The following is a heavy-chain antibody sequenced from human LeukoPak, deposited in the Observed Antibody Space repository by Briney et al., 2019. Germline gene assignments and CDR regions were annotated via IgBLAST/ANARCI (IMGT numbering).Heavy chain of an antibody. CDR3: ARDKKPLGSMDV. D-gene: IGHD1-26*01. V-gene: IGHV3-48*01. CDR2: ISSSTSTI. J-gene: IGHJ6*03. Sequence: PGGCLRLSCAASGFTFSRDGMNWVRQAPGKGLEWLSYISSSTSTINYADSVKGRFTISRDNAKNSLYLQMNSLRAEDTAVYFCARDKKPLGSMDVWGKGTTVTVSS. CDR1: GFTFSRDG.